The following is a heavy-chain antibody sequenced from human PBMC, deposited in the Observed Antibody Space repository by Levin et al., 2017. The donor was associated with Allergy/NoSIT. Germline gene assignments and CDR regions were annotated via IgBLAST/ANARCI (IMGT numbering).Heavy chain of an antibody. V-gene: IGHV3-74*01. J-gene: IGHJ4*02. D-gene: IGHD2-2*01. CDR2: INPDGSST. CDR1: GFTFSNYW. Sequence: PGESLKISCAASGFTFSNYWMHWVRQVPGRGLVWISYINPDGSSTSYADSVKGRFTISRDNAKNMLYLQMSSLRAEDTAVYYCLRVSASSPVPFDYWGQGTLVTVSS. CDR3: LRVSASSPVPFDY.